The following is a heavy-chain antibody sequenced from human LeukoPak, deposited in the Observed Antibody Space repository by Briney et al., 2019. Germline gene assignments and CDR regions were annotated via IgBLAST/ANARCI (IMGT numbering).Heavy chain of an antibody. J-gene: IGHJ4*02. CDR2: ISSSSSYI. V-gene: IGHV3-21*01. CDR1: GFTFSSYS. CDR3: ARDQEGYDFWSGYTDY. D-gene: IGHD3-3*01. Sequence: GGSLRLSCAASGFTFSSYSMSWVRQAPGKGLEWVSSISSSSSYIYYAHSVKGRFTISRDNAKNSLYLKMHSLRAEDTAVSYCARDQEGYDFWSGYTDYWGQGTLVTVSS.